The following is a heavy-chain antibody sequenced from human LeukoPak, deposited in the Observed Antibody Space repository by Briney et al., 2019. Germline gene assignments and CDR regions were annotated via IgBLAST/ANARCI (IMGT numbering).Heavy chain of an antibody. CDR1: GFTFNTYA. J-gene: IGHJ4*02. CDR3: VRVRDGSNYHFDH. Sequence: GGSLRLSCAASGFTFNTYAMTGVRQAQGKGPEWVSYVGADGSPIYYAASGRGRLTISRDNTKNSLYLQMNSLRPEDTAVYYCVRVRDGSNYHFDHWGQGTLVTVSS. D-gene: IGHD5-24*01. V-gene: IGHV3-48*04. CDR2: VGADGSPI.